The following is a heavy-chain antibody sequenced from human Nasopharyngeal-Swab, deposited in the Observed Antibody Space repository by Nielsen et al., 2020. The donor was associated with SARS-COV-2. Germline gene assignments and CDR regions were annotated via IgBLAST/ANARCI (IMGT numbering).Heavy chain of an antibody. CDR3: ARDLMGDTYTLDY. Sequence: GESLKISCAASGFTFRPYNMHWVRQAPGKGLEWVALMSEDGINKYYADSVEGRFTISRDNSKSTLYLQMNSLTAEDTAVYHCARDLMGDTYTLDYWGQGTLVTVSS. D-gene: IGHD2-21*01. CDR1: GFTFRPYN. CDR2: MSEDGINK. V-gene: IGHV3-30*04. J-gene: IGHJ4*02.